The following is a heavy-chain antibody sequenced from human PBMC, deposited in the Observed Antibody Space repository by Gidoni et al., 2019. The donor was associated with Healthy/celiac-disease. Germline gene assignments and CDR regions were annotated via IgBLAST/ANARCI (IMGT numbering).Heavy chain of an antibody. CDR1: GGSLSSGSYY. Sequence: QVQLQESGPGLVKPSQTLSLTCTVSGGSLSSGSYYWSWIRQPAGKGLEWIGRIYTSGSTNYNPALKSRVTMSVDTYKNQFSLKLSSVTAADTAVYYCARDQNYDFWSGSPQTYFDYWGQGTLVTVSS. J-gene: IGHJ4*02. V-gene: IGHV4-61*02. CDR2: IYTSGST. CDR3: ARDQNYDFWSGSPQTYFDY. D-gene: IGHD3-3*01.